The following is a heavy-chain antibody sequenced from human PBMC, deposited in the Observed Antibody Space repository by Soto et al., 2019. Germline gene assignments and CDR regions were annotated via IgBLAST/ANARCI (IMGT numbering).Heavy chain of an antibody. Sequence: PGGSLRLSCAASGFTFSDSAINWVRQASGKGLEWVGCIRSKTNSYATLYGPSVRGRFTISRHDSQNMPYLHINSMKAEDTAVYYCYASGYDIVINYWGQGTLVTVSS. V-gene: IGHV3-73*01. CDR1: GFTFSDSA. J-gene: IGHJ4*02. CDR3: YASGYDIVINY. CDR2: IRSKTNSYAT. D-gene: IGHD5-12*01.